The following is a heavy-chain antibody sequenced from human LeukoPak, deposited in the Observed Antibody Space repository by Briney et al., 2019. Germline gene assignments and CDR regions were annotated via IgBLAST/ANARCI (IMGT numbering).Heavy chain of an antibody. CDR2: KSKSGST. CDR3: ARHKGSSTWYPFDY. Sequence: SETLSLTCIVSGGSISSYYWSWIRQPPGKGLEWIGYKSKSGSTNYNPSLQSRVTILVDTSKNQFSLKLSSATAADTAVYYCARHKGSSTWYPFDYWGQGTLVTVSS. J-gene: IGHJ4*02. V-gene: IGHV4-59*08. CDR1: GGSISSYY. D-gene: IGHD6-13*01.